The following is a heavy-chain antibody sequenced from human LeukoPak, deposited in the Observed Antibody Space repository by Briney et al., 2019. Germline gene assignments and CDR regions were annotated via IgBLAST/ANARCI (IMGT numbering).Heavy chain of an antibody. Sequence: PSETLSLTCTVSGGSISSYYWSWIRQPPGKGLEWIGYISYSGSTNYNPSLKSRFTISVDTSKNQFSLKLRSVTAADTAVYYCARGGDIVVVAAAIDYYYYYYMDVWGKGTTVTVSS. CDR3: ARGGDIVVVAAAIDYYYYYYMDV. J-gene: IGHJ6*03. D-gene: IGHD2-2*01. CDR2: ISYSGST. V-gene: IGHV4-59*01. CDR1: GGSISSYY.